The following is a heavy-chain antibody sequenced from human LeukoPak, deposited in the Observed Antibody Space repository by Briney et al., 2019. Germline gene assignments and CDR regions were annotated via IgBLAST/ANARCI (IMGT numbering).Heavy chain of an antibody. V-gene: IGHV1-46*01. J-gene: IGHJ4*02. D-gene: IGHD6-19*01. CDR2: INPSGGST. CDR3: ARDQSVSSGWYWDDY. Sequence: ASVKVSCKASGYTFTSYYMHWVRQAPGQGLEWMGIINPSGGSTSYAQKFQGRVTMTRDMSTSTVYTELSSLRSEDTAVYYCARDQSVSSGWYWDDYWGQATLVTVSS. CDR1: GYTFTSYY.